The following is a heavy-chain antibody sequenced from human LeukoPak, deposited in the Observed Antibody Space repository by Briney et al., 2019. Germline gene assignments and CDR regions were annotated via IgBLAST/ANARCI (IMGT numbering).Heavy chain of an antibody. V-gene: IGHV1-2*02. J-gene: IGHJ4*02. CDR2: INPNSGGT. Sequence: GASVKVSCKASGYTFTGYYMHWVRQAPGQGLEWMGWINPNSGGTNYAQKFQGRVTMTRDTSISTAYMELSRLRSDDTAVYYCARVRLQPLYSGSYPHPYYFDYWGQGTLVTVSS. CDR1: GYTFTGYY. CDR3: ARVRLQPLYSGSYPHPYYFDY. D-gene: IGHD1-26*01.